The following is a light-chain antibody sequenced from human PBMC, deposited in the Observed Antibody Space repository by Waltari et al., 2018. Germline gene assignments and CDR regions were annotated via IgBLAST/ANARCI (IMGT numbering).Light chain of an antibody. CDR1: QSVSSSY. CDR2: GAS. J-gene: IGKJ1*01. V-gene: IGKV3-20*01. CDR3: QQYGSSPSWT. Sequence: ESVLTQSPGTLSLSPGERATLSCRASQSVSSSYLAWYQQKPGQAPRLLIYGASSRATGIPDRFMGSWSWTDFTLTISRLEPEDFAVYYCQQYGSSPSWTFGQGTKVEIK.